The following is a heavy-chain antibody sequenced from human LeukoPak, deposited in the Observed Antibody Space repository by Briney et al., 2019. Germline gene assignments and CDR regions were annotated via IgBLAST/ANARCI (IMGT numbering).Heavy chain of an antibody. CDR3: ARTPGGMDV. J-gene: IGHJ6*02. CDR2: IYYSGST. Sequence: KPSETLSFTCTVSGGSISSYYWSWIRQPPGKGLEWIGYIYYSGSTIYNPSLKSRVTISVDTSRNQFSLKLNSVTAADTAVYYCARTPGGMDVWGQGTTVTVSS. CDR1: GGSISSYY. V-gene: IGHV4-59*01.